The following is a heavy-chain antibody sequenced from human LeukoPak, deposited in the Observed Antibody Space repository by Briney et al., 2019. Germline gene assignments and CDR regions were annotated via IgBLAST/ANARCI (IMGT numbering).Heavy chain of an antibody. D-gene: IGHD6-19*01. CDR2: ISGSGGST. V-gene: IGHV3-23*01. CDR1: GFTFNTYA. J-gene: IGHJ4*02. Sequence: PGGSLRLSCAASGFTFNTYAMSLVRQAPGKGLEWVSTISGSGGSTYYADSVKGRFTISRDNSKNTLYLQMNSLRAEDTAVYYCAKYTAYSTGWPSYWGQGTLVTVS. CDR3: AKYTAYSTGWPSY.